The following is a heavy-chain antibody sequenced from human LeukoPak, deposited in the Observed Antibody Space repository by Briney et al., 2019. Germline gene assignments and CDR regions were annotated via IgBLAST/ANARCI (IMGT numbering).Heavy chain of an antibody. Sequence: GGSLRLSCAASGFTFSSYGMHWVHQAPGKGLEWVAFIRYDGSNKYYADSVKGRFTISRDNSKNTLYLQMNSLRAEDTAVYYCAKDREYISSAFDYWGQGTLVTVSS. D-gene: IGHD6-6*01. J-gene: IGHJ4*02. CDR2: IRYDGSNK. V-gene: IGHV3-30*02. CDR1: GFTFSSYG. CDR3: AKDREYISSAFDY.